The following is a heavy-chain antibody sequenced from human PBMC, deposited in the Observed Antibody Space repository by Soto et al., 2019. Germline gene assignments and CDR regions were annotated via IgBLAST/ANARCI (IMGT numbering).Heavy chain of an antibody. CDR3: AKYSDSSTVTPSDY. V-gene: IGHV3-23*01. Sequence: GGSMRLSCAASGFTFSSYAMSWVRQAPGKGLEWVSAISGSGGSTYYADSVKGRFTISRDNSKNTLYLQMNSLRAEDTAVYYCAKYSDSSTVTPSDYWGQGTLVTVSS. D-gene: IGHD4-17*01. J-gene: IGHJ4*02. CDR1: GFTFSSYA. CDR2: ISGSGGST.